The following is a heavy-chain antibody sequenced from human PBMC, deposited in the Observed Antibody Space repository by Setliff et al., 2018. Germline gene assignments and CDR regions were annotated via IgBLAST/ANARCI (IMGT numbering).Heavy chain of an antibody. CDR2: IIPIFGTT. J-gene: IGHJ6*03. D-gene: IGHD5-12*01. Sequence: SVKVSCKASADTFSRYDITWVRQAPGQGLEWMGGIIPIFGTTDYAQKLQGRVTITTDESTSTAYMEMSSLRSEDTAVYYCARERGDIVSTTSYYYYMDVWGKGTTVTVSS. CDR3: ARERGDIVSTTSYYYYMDV. V-gene: IGHV1-69*05. CDR1: ADTFSRYD.